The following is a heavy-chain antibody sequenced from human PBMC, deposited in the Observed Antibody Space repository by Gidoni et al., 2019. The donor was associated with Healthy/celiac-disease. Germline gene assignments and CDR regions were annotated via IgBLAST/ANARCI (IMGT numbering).Heavy chain of an antibody. D-gene: IGHD6-6*01. CDR3: ARQGRIAARPFYYYGMDV. J-gene: IGHJ6*02. Sequence: QVQLQESGPGLVKPSETLSLTCTVSGGSISSYYWSWIRQPPGKGLEWIGYIYYSGSTNYNPSLKSRVTISVDTSKNQFSLKLSSVTAADTAVYYCARQGRIAARPFYYYGMDVWGQGTTVTVSS. V-gene: IGHV4-59*08. CDR1: GGSISSYY. CDR2: IYYSGST.